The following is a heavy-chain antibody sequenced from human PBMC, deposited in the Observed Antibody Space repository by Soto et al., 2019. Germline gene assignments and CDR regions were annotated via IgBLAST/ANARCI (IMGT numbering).Heavy chain of an antibody. V-gene: IGHV4-59*01. CDR3: AREGTYSGSYFDF. CDR2: IYYSGST. D-gene: IGHD1-26*01. Sequence: QVQLQESGPGLVKPSETLSLTCTVSGGSISSYYWNWIRQPPGKGLEWIGYIYYSGSTNYNPSLKSRVTLSLDTSKSQFSLKLSSVTAADTSVYYCAREGTYSGSYFDFLGQGTLVTVSS. J-gene: IGHJ4*02. CDR1: GGSISSYY.